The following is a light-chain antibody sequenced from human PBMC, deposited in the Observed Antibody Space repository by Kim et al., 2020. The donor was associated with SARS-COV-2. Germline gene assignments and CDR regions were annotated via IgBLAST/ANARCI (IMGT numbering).Light chain of an antibody. CDR1: SSNIGAGYD. CDR2: GNN. J-gene: IGLJ3*02. V-gene: IGLV1-40*01. CDR3: QSYDTNLSGWV. Sequence: QLVLTQPPSVSGAPGQRVTISCTGSSSNIGAGYDVHWYQQLPGTAPKPLIYGNNNRPSGVPDRFSGSKSGTSASLAITGLQDEDEADYYCQSYDTNLSGWVFGGGTQLTVL.